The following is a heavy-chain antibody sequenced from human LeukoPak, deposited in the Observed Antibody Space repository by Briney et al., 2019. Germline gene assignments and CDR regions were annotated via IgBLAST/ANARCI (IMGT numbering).Heavy chain of an antibody. Sequence: GGSLRLSCAASGFTFSSYGMHWVRQAPGKGLEWVAVISYDGSNKYYADSVKGRFTISRDNSKNTLYLQMNSLRAGDTAVYYCAKCRIVGATPEYYYYGMDVWGQGTTVTVSS. CDR3: AKCRIVGATPEYYYYGMDV. V-gene: IGHV3-30*18. CDR1: GFTFSSYG. J-gene: IGHJ6*02. D-gene: IGHD1-26*01. CDR2: ISYDGSNK.